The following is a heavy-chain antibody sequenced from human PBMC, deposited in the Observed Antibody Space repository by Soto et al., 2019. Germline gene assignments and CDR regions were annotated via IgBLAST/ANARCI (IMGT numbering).Heavy chain of an antibody. CDR2: ISAYNGNT. CDR1: GYTFTSYG. D-gene: IGHD3-10*01. V-gene: IGHV1-18*01. CDR3: ASNYLYYYGSGNTNYYGMDV. J-gene: IGHJ6*02. Sequence: QVQLVQSGAEVKKPGASVKVSCKASGYTFTSYGISWVRQAPGQGIEWMGWISAYNGNTNYAQKLQGRVTMTTDTSTSTAYIELRSLRSDDTAVYYCASNYLYYYGSGNTNYYGMDVWGQGTTVTVSS.